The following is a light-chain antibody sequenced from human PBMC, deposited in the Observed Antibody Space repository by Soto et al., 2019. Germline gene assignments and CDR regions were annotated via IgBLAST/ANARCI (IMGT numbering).Light chain of an antibody. Sequence: DIQMTQSPSTLSGSVGDRVTITCRASQTISSWLAWYQQKPGKAPKLLIFDASTLESGVPSRFSGSGSGTDFTLTISSLQPDDFATYYCQQYSDSSGAFGQGTK. J-gene: IGKJ1*01. V-gene: IGKV1-5*01. CDR2: DAS. CDR3: QQYSDSSGA. CDR1: QTISSW.